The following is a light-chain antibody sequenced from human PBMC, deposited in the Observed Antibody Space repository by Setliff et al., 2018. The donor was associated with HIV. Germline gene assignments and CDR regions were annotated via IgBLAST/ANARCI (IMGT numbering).Light chain of an antibody. Sequence: QSALAQPASVSGSPGQSITIFCIGTISDVSGYNYVSWYQQYPGKAPKLMIYEVSNRPSGVSNRFSGSKSGNTASLTISGLQGEDEADYYCSSYTSSNTPYVFGTGTKVTVL. CDR1: ISDVSGYNY. V-gene: IGLV2-14*01. J-gene: IGLJ1*01. CDR3: SSYTSSNTPYV. CDR2: EVS.